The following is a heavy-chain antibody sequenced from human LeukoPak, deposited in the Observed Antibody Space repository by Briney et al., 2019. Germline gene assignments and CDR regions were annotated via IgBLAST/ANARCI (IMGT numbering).Heavy chain of an antibody. CDR3: ARDPGGYDSSGYYYEENYFDY. CDR1: GGSISSYY. D-gene: IGHD3-22*01. J-gene: IGHJ4*02. CDR2: IYTSGST. V-gene: IGHV4-4*07. Sequence: SETLSLTCTVSGGSISSYYWSWIRQPAGKGLEWIGRIYTSGSTNYNPSLKRRGTMSVDTSKNQFSLMLISVTAANTAVYYCARDPGGYDSSGYYYEENYFDYWGQGTLVTVSS.